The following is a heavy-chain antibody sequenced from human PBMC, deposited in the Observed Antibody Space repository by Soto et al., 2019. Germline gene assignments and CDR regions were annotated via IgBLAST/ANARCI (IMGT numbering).Heavy chain of an antibody. CDR3: ARGPSGDKVDY. CDR2: IYNRGST. Sequence: QVQLQESGPGLVEPSQTLSLTCTVSGGSISSGDYCWSWIRQTPGKGLEWIGHIYNRGSTYSNPSLTSRVTISVYTSKNQFSLKLSSVTAADTAVYYCARGPSGDKVDYWGQGTLVTVSS. V-gene: IGHV4-30-4*01. J-gene: IGHJ4*02. D-gene: IGHD1-26*01. CDR1: GGSISSGDYC.